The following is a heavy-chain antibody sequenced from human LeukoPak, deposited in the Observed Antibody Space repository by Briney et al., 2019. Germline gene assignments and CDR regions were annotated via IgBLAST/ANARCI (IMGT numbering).Heavy chain of an antibody. D-gene: IGHD4-17*01. J-gene: IGHJ6*02. CDR1: GFTFSNNW. Sequence: GGSLRLSCAASGFTFSNNWMTWVRQAPGKGLEWVASIKKDASEKYYVDSVKGRFTISRDNAKNSLYLQMNSLRAEDTGVYYCARDRSAVTNPYYYYGMDVWGQGTTVTVSS. V-gene: IGHV3-7*01. CDR3: ARDRSAVTNPYYYYGMDV. CDR2: IKKDASEK.